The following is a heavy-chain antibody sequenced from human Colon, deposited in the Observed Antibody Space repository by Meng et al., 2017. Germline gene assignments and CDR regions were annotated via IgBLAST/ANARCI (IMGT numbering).Heavy chain of an antibody. D-gene: IGHD3-22*01. J-gene: IGHJ4*02. V-gene: IGHV1-2*06. CDR1: GYSFIGYH. Sequence: QVQLVQSGAEGKNPGASVKVYCKASGYSFIGYHLHWVRQAPGQGLEWVGRINPNTGGTNYAQKFQGRVTLTSDTSMSIAYMEMSSLISDDTAVYYCARVPFYYDRSGFYLDSWGQGTLVTVSS. CDR2: INPNTGGT. CDR3: ARVPFYYDRSGFYLDS.